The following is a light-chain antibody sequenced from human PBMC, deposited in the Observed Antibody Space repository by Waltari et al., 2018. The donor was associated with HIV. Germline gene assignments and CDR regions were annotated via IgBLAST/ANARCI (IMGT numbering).Light chain of an antibody. CDR2: VGS. J-gene: IGKJ3*01. CDR1: QSLLDSNGYNY. V-gene: IGKV2-28*01. Sequence: EIVMTQSPLSLSVTPGEPASISCRSSQSLLDSNGYNYLDWYVQKQGQSPQLLIYVGSYRASGVPDRFTGSGSGTDFTLKISRVEAEDVGVYYCMQGLESRVTFGPGTRVDIK. CDR3: MQGLESRVT.